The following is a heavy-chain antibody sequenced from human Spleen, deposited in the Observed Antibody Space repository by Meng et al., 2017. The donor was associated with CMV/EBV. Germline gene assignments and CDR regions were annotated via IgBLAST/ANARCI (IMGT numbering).Heavy chain of an antibody. D-gene: IGHD4-23*01. J-gene: IGHJ3*02. V-gene: IGHV1-2*02. CDR3: AEEGGNSDAFDI. CDR1: GYSFTGYY. CDR2: INPHSGGT. Sequence: ASVKVSCKASGYSFTGYYIHWVRQAPGQGLEWMGWINPHSGGTNYAQRFQGRVTITADKSTSTAYMELSSLRSEDTAVYYCAEEGGNSDAFDIWGQGTMVTVSS.